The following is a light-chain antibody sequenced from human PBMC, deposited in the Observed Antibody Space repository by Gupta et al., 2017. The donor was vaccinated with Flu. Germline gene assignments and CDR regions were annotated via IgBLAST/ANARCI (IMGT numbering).Light chain of an antibody. CDR1: SSNIGSNT. CDR3: AAWEDSLNGPV. V-gene: IGLV1-44*01. CDR2: SNN. J-gene: IGLJ3*02. Sequence: QSVLTQPPSASGPPGQRVPLSCSGSSSNIGSNTVTWYQQLPGTAPKLLIYSNNQRPSGVPDRFSGSKAGTSASLAISGLQSEEEADYYCAAWEDSLNGPVFGGGTKLTVL.